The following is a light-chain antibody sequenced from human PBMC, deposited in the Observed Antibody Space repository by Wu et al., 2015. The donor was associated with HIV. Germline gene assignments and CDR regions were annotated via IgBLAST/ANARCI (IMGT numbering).Light chain of an antibody. CDR3: QQGYSTPGT. J-gene: IGKJ2*02. CDR2: AAS. Sequence: DIQMTQSPSSLSASVGDRVTTTCRASQSISNYLNWYQQKPGKAPKLLIYAASSLQSGVPSRFSGSGSGTDFTLTISSLQPEDFATYYCQQGYSTPGTFGQGTKLEIK. CDR1: QSISNY. V-gene: IGKV1-39*01.